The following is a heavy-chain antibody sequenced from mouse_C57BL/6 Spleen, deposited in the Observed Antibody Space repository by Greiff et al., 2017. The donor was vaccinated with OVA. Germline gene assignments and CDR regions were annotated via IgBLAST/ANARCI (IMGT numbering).Heavy chain of an antibody. CDR2: INPSNGGT. CDR1: GYTFTSYW. J-gene: IGHJ1*03. V-gene: IGHV1-53*01. D-gene: IGHD2-4*01. CDR3: ARCDYDFAWYFDV. Sequence: QVQLQQPGTELVKPGASVKLSCKASGYTFTSYWMHWVKQRPRQGLEWIGNINPSNGGTNYNEKFKSKATLTVDKSSSTAYMQLSSLTSEDSAVYYCARCDYDFAWYFDVWGTGTTVTVSS.